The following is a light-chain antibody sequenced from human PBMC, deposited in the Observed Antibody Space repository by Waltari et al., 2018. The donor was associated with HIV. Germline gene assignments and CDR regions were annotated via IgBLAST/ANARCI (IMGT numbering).Light chain of an antibody. J-gene: IGLJ2*01. Sequence: QSALTQPRSVSGSPGQSVTISCTGTSSDVGGYNYVSWYQQHPGKAPKFMIYDVNKRPSGVPVRFSVSKSGNTASLTISGLQAEDEADYYCCSYADNYPVVFGGGTKLTVL. CDR3: CSYADNYPVV. CDR2: DVN. V-gene: IGLV2-11*01. CDR1: SSDVGGYNY.